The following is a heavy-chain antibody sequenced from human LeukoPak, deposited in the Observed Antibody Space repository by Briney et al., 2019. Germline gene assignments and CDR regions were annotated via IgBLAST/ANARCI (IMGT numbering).Heavy chain of an antibody. Sequence: GGSLRLSCAASGFTFSSYSMNWVRQAPGKGLEWVSSISSSSSYIYYADSVKGRFTISRDNAKNSLYLQMNSLRAEDTAVYYCASANFYDSSGYYEGDYWGQGTLVTVSS. V-gene: IGHV3-21*01. CDR2: ISSSSSYI. CDR1: GFTFSSYS. D-gene: IGHD3-22*01. CDR3: ASANFYDSSGYYEGDY. J-gene: IGHJ4*02.